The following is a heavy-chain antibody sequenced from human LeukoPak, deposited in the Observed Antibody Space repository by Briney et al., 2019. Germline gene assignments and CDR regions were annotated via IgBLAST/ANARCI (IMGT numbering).Heavy chain of an antibody. V-gene: IGHV1-2*02. D-gene: IGHD3-9*01. CDR1: GYTFTGYY. J-gene: IGHJ4*02. CDR3: ARDLLQYFDWLTMAGY. Sequence: ASVKVSCKASGYTFTGYYMHWVRQAPGQGLEWMGWINPNSGGTNYAQKFQGRVTMTRDMSTSTVYMELRSLRSDDTAVYYCARDLLQYFDWLTMAGYWGQGTLVSVSS. CDR2: INPNSGGT.